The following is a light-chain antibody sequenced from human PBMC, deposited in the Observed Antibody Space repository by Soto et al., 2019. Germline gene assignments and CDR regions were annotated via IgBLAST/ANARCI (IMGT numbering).Light chain of an antibody. CDR1: SNDVGAYKY. CDR3: SSYAGTHTPVV. J-gene: IGLJ2*01. CDR2: DVI. V-gene: IGLV2-11*01. Sequence: QSALTQPRSVSGSPGQSVTISCTGTSNDVGAYKYVSWYQQHPDKAPKLMIYDVIKRPSGVPDRFSGSKSGNTASLTISGLQAEDEADYHCSSYAGTHTPVVFGGGTKLTVL.